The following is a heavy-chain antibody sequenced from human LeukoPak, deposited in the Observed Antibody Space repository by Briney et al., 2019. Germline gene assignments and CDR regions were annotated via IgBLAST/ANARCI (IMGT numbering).Heavy chain of an antibody. Sequence: PGRSLRLSCAASGFTFDDYAMHWVRQAPGKGLEWVSGISWNSGSIGYADSVKGRFTISRDNAKNSLYLQMNSLRAEDTALYYCAKGFQGYCIGGSCYSDGDHAFDIWGQGTMVTVSS. J-gene: IGHJ3*02. CDR2: ISWNSGSI. D-gene: IGHD2-15*01. CDR1: GFTFDDYA. V-gene: IGHV3-9*01. CDR3: AKGFQGYCIGGSCYSDGDHAFDI.